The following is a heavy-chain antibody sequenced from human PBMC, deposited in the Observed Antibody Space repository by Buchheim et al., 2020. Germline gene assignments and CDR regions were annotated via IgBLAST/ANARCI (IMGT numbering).Heavy chain of an antibody. D-gene: IGHD1-14*01. CDR1: GFTFSSYG. V-gene: IGHV3-30*18. CDR2: ITNDGSNK. J-gene: IGHJ6*02. CDR3: VNDRAKETRNCDGGFDV. Sequence: QVQLVESGGGVVQPGRSLRLSCVVSGFTFSSYGMRWVRQAPGKGLEWVAAITNDGSNKYYADSVKGRFTISRDNSKNTLYLQMYIQMARDTAVYYGVNDRAKETRNCDGGFDVWGQGTT.